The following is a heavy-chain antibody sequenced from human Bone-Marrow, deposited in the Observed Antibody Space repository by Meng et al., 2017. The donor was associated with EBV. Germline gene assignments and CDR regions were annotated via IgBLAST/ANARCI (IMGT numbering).Heavy chain of an antibody. D-gene: IGHD3-9*01. CDR2: IKHSGST. CDR3: ARATGGSTGYFR. J-gene: IGHJ4*02. Sequence: QVQLKQGGAGLLKPSETLSLPGLVNGGSLSGFSLSWIRQAPGKGLEWIGEIKHSGSTNYNPSLKNRVTISVDPSKNQFSLRLSSVTAADTAVYYCARATGGSTGYFRWGQGTLVTVSS. V-gene: IGHV4-34*01. CDR1: GGSLSGFS.